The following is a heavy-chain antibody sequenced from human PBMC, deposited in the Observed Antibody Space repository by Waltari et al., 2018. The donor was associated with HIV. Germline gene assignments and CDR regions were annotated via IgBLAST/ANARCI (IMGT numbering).Heavy chain of an antibody. J-gene: IGHJ4*01. CDR2: LNPKSGAT. V-gene: IGHV1-2*02. CDR3: HRPWDSDHWGSDN. D-gene: IGHD3-16*01. Sequence: QEQLVQSGTEVKKPGASVRVSCKASGHPFIGYFIHWVRQAPGQGLEWMGWLNPKSGATNYAQRFRGRVTFTRDTSVDTAYLDLARLRVDDTATYFCHRPWDSDHWGSDNWGQGTLVIVSS. CDR1: GHPFIGYF.